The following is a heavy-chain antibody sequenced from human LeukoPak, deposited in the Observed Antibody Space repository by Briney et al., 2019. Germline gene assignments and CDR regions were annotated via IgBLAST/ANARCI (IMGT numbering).Heavy chain of an antibody. CDR2: INSDGSST. CDR3: AKGPFAAGTEDY. CDR1: GFTFSSYW. Sequence: GGSLSLSCAASGFTFSSYWMHWVRQAPGKGLVWVSRINSDGSSTSHADSVKGRFTISRDNSKNTLYLQMNSLRAEDTAVYYCAKGPFAAGTEDYWGQGTLVTVSS. D-gene: IGHD6-13*01. V-gene: IGHV3-74*01. J-gene: IGHJ4*02.